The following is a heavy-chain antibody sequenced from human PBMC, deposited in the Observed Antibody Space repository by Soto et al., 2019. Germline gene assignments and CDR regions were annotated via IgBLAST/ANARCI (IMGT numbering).Heavy chain of an antibody. V-gene: IGHV1-69*13. CDR3: ARGSGGSSYYYGMDV. CDR2: IIPSFGTA. J-gene: IGHJ6*02. Sequence: SVKVSCKASGDTFSTYTITWMRQAPGQGLEWMGGIIPSFGTANYAQKFQGRVTITADESTSTAYMELSSLRSEDTAVYYCARGSGGSSYYYGMDVWGQGTTVTVSS. D-gene: IGHD2-15*01. CDR1: GDTFSTYT.